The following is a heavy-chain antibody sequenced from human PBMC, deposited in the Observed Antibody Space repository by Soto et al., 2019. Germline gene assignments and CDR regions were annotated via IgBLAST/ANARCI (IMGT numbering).Heavy chain of an antibody. Sequence: SGPTLVNPTQTLTLTCTFSGFSLSTSGVGVGWIRQPPGKALEWLALIYWNDDKRYSPSLKSRLTITKDTSKNQVVLTMTNMDPVDTATYYCARIHMVRGNRGYYYGMDVWGQGTTVTVSS. CDR2: IYWNDDK. CDR3: ARIHMVRGNRGYYYGMDV. D-gene: IGHD3-10*01. CDR1: GFSLSTSGVG. J-gene: IGHJ6*02. V-gene: IGHV2-5*01.